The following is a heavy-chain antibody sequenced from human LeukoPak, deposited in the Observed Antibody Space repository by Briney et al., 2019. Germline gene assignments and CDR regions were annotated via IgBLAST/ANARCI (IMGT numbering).Heavy chain of an antibody. CDR2: ISRNSGSI. J-gene: IGHJ1*01. CDR1: GFTFSNYG. V-gene: IGHV3-48*01. Sequence: GGSLRLSCVASGFTFSNYGMNWVRQAPGKGLEWVSYISRNSGSIYYAYSAKGRFTISRDNAKNSLYLQMDSLRAEDTAVYYCARPLDDYGDYVSYFHHWGQGTLVTVSS. CDR3: ARPLDDYGDYVSYFHH. D-gene: IGHD4-17*01.